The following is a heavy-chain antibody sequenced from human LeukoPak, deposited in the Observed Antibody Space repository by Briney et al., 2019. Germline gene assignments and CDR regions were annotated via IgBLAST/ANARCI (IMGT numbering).Heavy chain of an antibody. CDR1: GYAFTTNR. D-gene: IGHD3-9*01. V-gene: IGHV1-18*01. J-gene: IGHJ4*02. CDR3: AILFYDIGTGYSQYFFDY. CDR2: ISVYNGNT. Sequence: ASVKVSCKPSGYAFTTNRISWVRQAPGHGLEWMGWISVYNGNTNYAQNLQGRVTMTTDTSTSTAYMELRSLRSDDTAVYYCAILFYDIGTGYSQYFFDYWCRGTLVTVSS.